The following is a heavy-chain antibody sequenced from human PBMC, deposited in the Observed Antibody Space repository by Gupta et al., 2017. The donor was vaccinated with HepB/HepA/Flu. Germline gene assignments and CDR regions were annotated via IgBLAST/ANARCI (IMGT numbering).Heavy chain of an antibody. CDR1: GYTFTVYY. D-gene: IGHD1-26*01. V-gene: IGHV1-2*02. CDR3: ARGGPTTRSAFDI. Sequence: QVQLVQPGAEVKKPGASVKVSCKASGYTFTVYYMHWVRQAPGQGLEWMGWINPDTGGTNYAQNFQGRVTMTRDTSITTAYMELSRLRSDDTAVYFCARGGPTTRSAFDIWGQGTTVTVSS. CDR2: INPDTGGT. J-gene: IGHJ3*02.